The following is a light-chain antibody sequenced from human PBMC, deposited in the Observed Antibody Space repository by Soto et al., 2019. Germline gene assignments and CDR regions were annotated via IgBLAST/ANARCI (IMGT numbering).Light chain of an antibody. CDR2: GAS. CDR1: QNVWTY. V-gene: IGKV1-39*01. Sequence: DVHMTQSPSSLSASVGDRVTIACRASQNVWTYLNWYQHKPGKAPTLLIYGASDLESGVPARLSGTGSGTDFTLTISSLQSEDFATYYCQKSFCIPRTFGEGTK. CDR3: QKSFCIPRT. J-gene: IGKJ2*01.